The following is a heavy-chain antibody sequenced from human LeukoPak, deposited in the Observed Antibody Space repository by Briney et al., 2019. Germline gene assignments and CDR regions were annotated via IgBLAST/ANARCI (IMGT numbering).Heavy chain of an antibody. CDR3: ARDRFDWLLSDYDWFDP. V-gene: IGHV3-11*06. D-gene: IGHD3-9*01. CDR2: ISSSSSYI. CDR1: GFTFSDYY. J-gene: IGHJ5*02. Sequence: GGSLRLSCTASGFTFSDYYMSWIRQAPGKGLEWVSSISSSSSYIYYADSVKGRFTISRDNAKNSLYLQMNSLRAEDTAVYYCARDRFDWLLSDYDWFDPWGQGTLVTVSS.